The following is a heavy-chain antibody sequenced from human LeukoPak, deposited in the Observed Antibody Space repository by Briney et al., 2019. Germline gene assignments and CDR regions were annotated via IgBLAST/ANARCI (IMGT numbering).Heavy chain of an antibody. CDR3: AREGISRKMDFDY. D-gene: IGHD2/OR15-2a*01. CDR1: GFTFSSHA. Sequence: GGSLRLSCAASGFTFSSHAMSWVRQAPEKGLEWVSSITNDNYDTFYADSVKGRFTISRDESKNTLYLQMKSLRAEDTAVYYRAREGISRKMDFDYWGQGTLVTVSS. CDR2: ITNDNYDT. V-gene: IGHV3-23*01. J-gene: IGHJ4*02.